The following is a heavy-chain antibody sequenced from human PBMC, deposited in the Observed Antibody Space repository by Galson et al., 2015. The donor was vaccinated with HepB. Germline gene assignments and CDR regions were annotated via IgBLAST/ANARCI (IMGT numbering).Heavy chain of an antibody. CDR1: GGSLSGYY. V-gene: IGHV4-34*01. D-gene: IGHD3-22*01. Sequence: ETLSLTCAVYGGSLSGYYWSWIRQPPGKGLEWIGEINHSGSTNYNPSLKSRVTISADTSKNQFSLKLSSVTAADTAVYYCARGDSSGYYYDYWGQGTRVTVSS. CDR3: ARGDSSGYYYDY. CDR2: INHSGST. J-gene: IGHJ4*02.